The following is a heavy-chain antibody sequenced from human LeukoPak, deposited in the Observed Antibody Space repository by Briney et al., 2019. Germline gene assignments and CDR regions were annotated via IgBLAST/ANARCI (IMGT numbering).Heavy chain of an antibody. CDR2: INPNSGGT. CDR3: ARDNFFGFSFSWHFDY. J-gene: IGHJ4*02. CDR1: GYTFTCYF. V-gene: IGHV1-2*02. D-gene: IGHD6-13*01. Sequence: ASMKVCCKTSGYTFTCYFLHWVRQATGQGIEWMGWINPNSGGTNYAQKFQDRVTMTRDTSISTAYMELSRLRSDDTAVYYCARDNFFGFSFSWHFDYWGLGTLVTVSS.